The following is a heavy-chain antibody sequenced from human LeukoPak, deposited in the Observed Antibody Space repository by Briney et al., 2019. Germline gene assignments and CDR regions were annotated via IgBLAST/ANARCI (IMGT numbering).Heavy chain of an antibody. V-gene: IGHV3-48*02. CDR1: GFTFSSYS. CDR3: ARRENLYGGYDFDY. CDR2: ISSSSNTI. D-gene: IGHD5-12*01. Sequence: GGSLRLSCAASGFTFSSYSMNWVRQAPGKGLEWVSYISSSSNTIYYADSVKGRFTISRDNAKNSLYLQMNSLRDEDTAVYYCARRENLYGGYDFDYWGQGTLVTVSS. J-gene: IGHJ4*02.